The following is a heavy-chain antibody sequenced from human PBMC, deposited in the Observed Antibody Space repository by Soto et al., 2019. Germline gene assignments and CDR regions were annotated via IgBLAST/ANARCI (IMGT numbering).Heavy chain of an antibody. CDR1: GYKFTTFW. V-gene: IGHV5-10-1*01. CDR3: ARPASGGSRDAFDV. J-gene: IGHJ3*01. Sequence: GESVNISCXASGYKFTTFWLNWVRQTPGKGLEWLGRIDPTDSFTNYSPPFEGHVTISVDRSISTAYLQWNSLQASDTAIYYCARPASGGSRDAFDVWGQGTTVTVSS. D-gene: IGHD2-15*01. CDR2: IDPTDSFT.